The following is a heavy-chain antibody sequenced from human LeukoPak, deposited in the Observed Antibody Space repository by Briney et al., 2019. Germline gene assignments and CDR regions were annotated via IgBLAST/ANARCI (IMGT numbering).Heavy chain of an antibody. CDR2: ISGSGGST. V-gene: IGHV3-23*01. Sequence: GGSLRLSCAASGFTFSSYAMSWVRQAPGKGLEWVSAISGSGGSTYYADSVKGRFTISRDNSKNTLYLQMNSLRAEDTAVYYCAKVRPNNPDGYYYYGMDVWGQGTTVTVSS. CDR3: AKVRPNNPDGYYYYGMDV. CDR1: GFTFSSYA. J-gene: IGHJ6*02. D-gene: IGHD1-14*01.